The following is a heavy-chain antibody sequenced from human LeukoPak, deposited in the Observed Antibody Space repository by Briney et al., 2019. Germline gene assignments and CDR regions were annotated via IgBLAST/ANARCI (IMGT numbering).Heavy chain of an antibody. CDR3: AKDSGVGLFRLLWFGEVDY. D-gene: IGHD3-10*01. CDR2: ISGSGGNT. CDR1: GFTFSSYA. Sequence: PVGSLRLSCAASGFTFSSYAMSWVRQAPGKGLEWVSAISGSGGNTYYADSVKGRFTISRDNSKNTLYLQMNSLRAEDTAVYYCAKDSGVGLFRLLWFGEVDYWGQGTLVTVSS. V-gene: IGHV3-23*01. J-gene: IGHJ4*02.